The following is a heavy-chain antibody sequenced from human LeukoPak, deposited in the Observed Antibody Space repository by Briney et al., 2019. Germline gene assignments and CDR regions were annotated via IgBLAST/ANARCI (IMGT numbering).Heavy chain of an antibody. D-gene: IGHD3-3*01. V-gene: IGHV1-69*05. CDR2: IIPIFGTA. J-gene: IGHJ4*02. CDR1: GGTFSSYA. Sequence: SVKVSCKASGGTFSSYAISWVRQAPGQGLEWMGRIIPIFGTANYAQKFQGRVTITTDESTSTAYMELSSLRSEDTAVYHCARSTYYDFWSGYYFDYWGQGTLVTVSS. CDR3: ARSTYYDFWSGYYFDY.